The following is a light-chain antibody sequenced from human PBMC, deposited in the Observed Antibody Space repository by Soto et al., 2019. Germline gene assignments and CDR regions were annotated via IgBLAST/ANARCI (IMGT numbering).Light chain of an antibody. J-gene: IGKJ1*01. CDR2: AAA. CDR3: HQSYSTPWT. Sequence: DIQMTQSPSSLSASVGDRVTITCRASQSISSYLNWYQQKPGKAPKLLIYAAASLQSGVPSRFRGSGSGTDFTLTISSLQPEDFPTYYSHQSYSTPWTFGQGTKVEIK. V-gene: IGKV1-39*01. CDR1: QSISSY.